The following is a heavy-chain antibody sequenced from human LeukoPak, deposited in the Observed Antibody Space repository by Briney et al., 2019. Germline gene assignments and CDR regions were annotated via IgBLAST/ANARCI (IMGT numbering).Heavy chain of an antibody. Sequence: GGSLRLSCAASGFTFSSYAMSWVRQAPGKGLEWVSAISGSGGSTYYADSVKGRFTISRDSSKNTLYLQMNSLRAEDTAVYYCAKGRPRYNWNDVDWFDPWGQGTLVTVSS. D-gene: IGHD1-1*01. CDR3: AKGRPRYNWNDVDWFDP. V-gene: IGHV3-23*01. J-gene: IGHJ5*02. CDR1: GFTFSSYA. CDR2: ISGSGGST.